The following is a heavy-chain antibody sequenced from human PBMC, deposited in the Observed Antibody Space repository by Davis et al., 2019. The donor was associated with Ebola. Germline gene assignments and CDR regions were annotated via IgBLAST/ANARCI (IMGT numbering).Heavy chain of an antibody. CDR2: INHSGST. Sequence: MPSETLSLTCAVYGGSFSGYYWSWIRQPPGKGLEWIGEINHSGSTNYNPSLKSRVTISVDTSKNQFSLKLSSVTAADTAVYYCAREGYGSRERVNWFDPWGQGTLVTVPS. V-gene: IGHV4-34*01. D-gene: IGHD1-26*01. J-gene: IGHJ5*02. CDR1: GGSFSGYY. CDR3: AREGYGSRERVNWFDP.